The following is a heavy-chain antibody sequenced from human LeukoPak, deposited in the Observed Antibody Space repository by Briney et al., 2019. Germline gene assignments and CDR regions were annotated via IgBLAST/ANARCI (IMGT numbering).Heavy chain of an antibody. CDR3: AISDSK. D-gene: IGHD3-22*01. Sequence: PGGSLRLSCAASGFTFSSFSMDWVRQAPGKGLEWISHISRSSSTIYYADSVKGRFTISRDNAKNSLYLQMNSLRDDDTAVYYCAISDSKWGQGTLVTVSS. J-gene: IGHJ4*02. CDR2: ISRSSSTI. CDR1: GFTFSSFS. V-gene: IGHV3-48*02.